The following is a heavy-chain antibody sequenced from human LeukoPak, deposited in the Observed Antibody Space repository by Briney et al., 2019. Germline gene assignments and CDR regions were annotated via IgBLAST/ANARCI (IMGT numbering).Heavy chain of an antibody. V-gene: IGHV3-30*02. D-gene: IGHD4-17*01. CDR2: IRYDGNNK. CDR3: AKGYGDLVAFDI. J-gene: IGHJ3*02. Sequence: GGSLRLPCAASGFSFSSYGMDWVRQAPGKGLEWVAFIRYDGNNKDYADSVKGRFTISRDNSKNTLYLQMNSLRVDDTAVYYCAKGYGDLVAFDIWGQGTMVTVSS. CDR1: GFSFSSYG.